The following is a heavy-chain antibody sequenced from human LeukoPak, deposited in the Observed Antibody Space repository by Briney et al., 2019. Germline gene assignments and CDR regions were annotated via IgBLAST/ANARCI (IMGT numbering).Heavy chain of an antibody. V-gene: IGHV3-74*01. CDR2: TNSDGST. Sequence: QPGGSLRLSCAASGFTFSSYWMHWVRQGPGKGLVWVSRTNSDGSTSYADSVKGRFTISRDNAKNTLYLQMNSLRAEDTAVYYCARDVVGDYDPMDVWGQGTTVTVSS. D-gene: IGHD4-17*01. CDR3: ARDVVGDYDPMDV. CDR1: GFTFSSYW. J-gene: IGHJ6*02.